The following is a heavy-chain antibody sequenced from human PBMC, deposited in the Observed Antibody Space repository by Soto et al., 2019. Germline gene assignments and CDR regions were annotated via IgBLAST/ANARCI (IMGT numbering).Heavy chain of an antibody. Sequence: EVQLLESGGGLVQPGGSLRLSCAASGFTFSSYAMSWVRQAPGKGLEWVSAISGSSGSTYYADSVKGRFTISRDNSKNKLYLQMNSLRAEDSALYSCAKPFYYGSAGYFNGDFWGQGTLVTVSS. D-gene: IGHD3-10*01. V-gene: IGHV3-23*01. CDR2: ISGSSGST. CDR1: GFTFSSYA. CDR3: AKPFYYGSAGYFNGDF. J-gene: IGHJ4*02.